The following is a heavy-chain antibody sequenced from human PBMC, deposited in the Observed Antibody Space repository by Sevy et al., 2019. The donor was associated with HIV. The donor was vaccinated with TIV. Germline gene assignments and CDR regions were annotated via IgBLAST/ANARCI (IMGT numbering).Heavy chain of an antibody. D-gene: IGHD3-3*01. CDR3: AKEGPPRKSEDWYLDL. CDR1: AFTFSDYG. Sequence: GGSLRLSCAASAFTFSDYGIHWVRQAPGKGLDWVAVISDDGTNRVYSDAIKGRFTISRDNSKNTVWLQMDSLRADDTAVYYCAKEGPPRKSEDWYLDLWGRGTLVTVSS. V-gene: IGHV3-30*18. J-gene: IGHJ2*01. CDR2: ISDDGTNR.